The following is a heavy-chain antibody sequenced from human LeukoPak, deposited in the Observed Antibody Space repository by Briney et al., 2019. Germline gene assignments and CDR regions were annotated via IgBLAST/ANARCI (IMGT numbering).Heavy chain of an antibody. CDR1: GYTFTGYY. D-gene: IGHD4-17*01. J-gene: IGHJ5*02. V-gene: IGHV1-2*02. Sequence: GASVKVSCKASGYTFTGYYMHWVRQAPGQGLEWMGWINPKSGGTNYAQKFQGRVTLTRDTSISTAYMEVTNLRSDDTAVYYCARPNGDYYNWFDPWGQGTLVTVSS. CDR3: ARPNGDYYNWFDP. CDR2: INPKSGGT.